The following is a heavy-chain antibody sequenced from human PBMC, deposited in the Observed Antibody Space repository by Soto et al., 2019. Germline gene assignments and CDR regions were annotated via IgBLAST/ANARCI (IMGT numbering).Heavy chain of an antibody. CDR3: ARDNLSITMVRGVIDY. Sequence: GGSLRLSCAASGFTFSSYGMHWVRQAPGKGLEWVAVIWYDGSNKYYADSVKGRFTISRDNSKNTLYLQMNSLRAEDTAVYYCARDNLSITMVRGVIDYWGQGTLVTVSS. J-gene: IGHJ4*02. CDR1: GFTFSSYG. D-gene: IGHD3-10*01. V-gene: IGHV3-33*01. CDR2: IWYDGSNK.